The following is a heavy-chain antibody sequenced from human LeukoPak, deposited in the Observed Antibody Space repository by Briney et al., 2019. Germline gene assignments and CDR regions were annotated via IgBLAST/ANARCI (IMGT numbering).Heavy chain of an antibody. Sequence: SETLSLTCTVSGGSINSSSYYWGWIRQPPGKGLEWIGSIFYSGNTYDNPSLKSRVTISLDTSKNQFSLKLSSVTAADTAVYYCASVRRGFGESSKYYAYYYMGVWGKGTTVTISS. CDR1: GGSINSSSYY. CDR3: ASVRRGFGESSKYYAYYYMGV. J-gene: IGHJ6*03. CDR2: IFYSGNT. V-gene: IGHV4-39*01. D-gene: IGHD3-10*01.